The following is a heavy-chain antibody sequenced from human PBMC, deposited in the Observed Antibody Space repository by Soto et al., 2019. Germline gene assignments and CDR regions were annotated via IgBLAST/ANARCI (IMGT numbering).Heavy chain of an antibody. CDR3: AHSPAYGEYVVFDY. V-gene: IGHV2-5*02. CDR2: IYWDDDK. D-gene: IGHD4-17*01. J-gene: IGHJ4*02. CDR1: GFSLSTSGVG. Sequence: QITLKESGPTLVKPTQTLTLTCTFSGFSLSTSGVGVGWIRQPPGKALEWLALIYWDDDKRYSPSLKSRLTITKDTSKNQVVLTMTNMDPVDTAKYYCAHSPAYGEYVVFDYWGQGTLVTVSS.